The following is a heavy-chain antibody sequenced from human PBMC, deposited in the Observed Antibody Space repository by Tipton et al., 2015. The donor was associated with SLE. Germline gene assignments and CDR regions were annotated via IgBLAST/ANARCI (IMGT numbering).Heavy chain of an antibody. D-gene: IGHD2-15*01. CDR1: GGSISSSSYY. V-gene: IGHV4-39*07. CDR2: IYYSGST. CDR3: VKSVVVVSPRDYYYYMDV. J-gene: IGHJ6*03. Sequence: TLSLTCTVSGGSISSSSYYWGWIRQPPGKGLEWIGSIYYSGSTYYNPSLQSRVTLSVDMSKNQFSLRLSSVTAADTGVYYCVKSVVVVSPRDYYYYMDVWGKGTTVTVSS.